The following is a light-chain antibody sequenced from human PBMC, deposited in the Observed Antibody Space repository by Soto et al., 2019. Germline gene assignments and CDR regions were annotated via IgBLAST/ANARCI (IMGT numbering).Light chain of an antibody. J-gene: IGLJ2*01. CDR2: DVS. V-gene: IGLV2-11*01. CDR1: SSDVGGYNY. CDR3: CSYAGSVVV. Sequence: QSVLTQPRSVSGSPGQSVTISCTGTSSDVGGYNYVSWYQQHPGKAPKLMIYDVSKRPSGVPDRFSGSKSGNTASLTISGLQAEDEDDYYCCSYAGSVVVFGGGTKLTVL.